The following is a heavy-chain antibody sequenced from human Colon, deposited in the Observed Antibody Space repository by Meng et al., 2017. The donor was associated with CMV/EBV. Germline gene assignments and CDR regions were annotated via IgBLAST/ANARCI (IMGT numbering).Heavy chain of an antibody. D-gene: IGHD2-21*02. CDR1: GYTFTLSDYY. CDR3: ARAGAEVTTHFNL. V-gene: IGHV1-18*04. Sequence: QVQLVQSGAEVKKPGASVKVSCKASGYTFTLSDYYIHWVRQAPGQGLEWMGWISGDNGNTNYAQKFQGRVTMTTDTSTNTAYMELRSLRSDDSAIYYCARAGAEVTTHFNLWGQGTLVTVSS. CDR2: ISGDNGNT. J-gene: IGHJ4*02.